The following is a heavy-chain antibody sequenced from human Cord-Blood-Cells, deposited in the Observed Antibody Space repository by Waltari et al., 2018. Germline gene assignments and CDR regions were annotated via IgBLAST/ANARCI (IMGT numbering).Heavy chain of an antibody. J-gene: IGHJ4*02. CDR3: ARRRTGDEGQIDY. V-gene: IGHV4-34*01. CDR1: GGSFSGYY. Sequence: QVQLQQWGAGLLTPPETLSLTCAVYGGSFSGYYWRCIRHPPGKGLEWMVEINHSGSTNYNPSLKSRVTISVDTSKNQFSLKLSSVTAADTAVYYCARRRTGDEGQIDYWGQGTLVTVSS. CDR2: INHSGST. D-gene: IGHD7-27*01.